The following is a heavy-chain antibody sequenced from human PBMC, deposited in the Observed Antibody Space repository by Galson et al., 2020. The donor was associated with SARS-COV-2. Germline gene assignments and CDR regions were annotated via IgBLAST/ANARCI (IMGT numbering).Heavy chain of an antibody. V-gene: IGHV1-2*02. CDR1: GYTFTDYY. Sequence: ASVQVSCKASGYTFTDYYIHWVRQAPGQGLEWMGWINPKSGGTNYAQKFEGRVTMTRDTSINTAYMELSRLRADDTAVYYCARLRYYDVLTGDIGDGWGQGTMGTVSS. CDR3: ARLRYYDVLTGDIGDG. J-gene: IGHJ6*02. D-gene: IGHD3-9*01. CDR2: INPKSGGT.